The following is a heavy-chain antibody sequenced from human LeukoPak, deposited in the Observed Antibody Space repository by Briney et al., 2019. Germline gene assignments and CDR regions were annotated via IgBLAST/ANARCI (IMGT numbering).Heavy chain of an antibody. V-gene: IGHV3-7*01. CDR2: IKQDGSEK. CDR1: EFTLITYS. J-gene: IGHJ6*03. CDR3: ARAGRKSRGVDIVRKKETGYYYYMDV. D-gene: IGHD2-15*01. Sequence: GGSLRLPCAASEFTLITYSMSWVRQAPGKGLEWVANIKQDGSEKYYVDSVKGRFTISRDNAKNSLYLQMNSLRAEDTAVYYCARAGRKSRGVDIVRKKETGYYYYMDVWGKGTTVTVSS.